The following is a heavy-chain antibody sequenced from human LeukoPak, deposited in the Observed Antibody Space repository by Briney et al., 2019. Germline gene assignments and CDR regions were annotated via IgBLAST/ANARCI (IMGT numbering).Heavy chain of an antibody. V-gene: IGHV4-34*01. CDR2: INHSGST. J-gene: IGHJ6*02. CDR1: NGSFSSYY. CDR3: ARGFYGSGSSPTKATYYYYGMDV. D-gene: IGHD3-10*01. Sequence: PSETLSLTCAVYNGSFSSYYWSWIRQPPGKGLEWIGEINHSGSTNYNPSLRSRITISVDTSKNQFSLKLSSVTAADTAVYYCARGFYGSGSSPTKATYYYYGMDVWGQGTTVTVSS.